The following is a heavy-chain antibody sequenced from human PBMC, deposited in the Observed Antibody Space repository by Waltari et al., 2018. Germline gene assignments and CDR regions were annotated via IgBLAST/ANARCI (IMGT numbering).Heavy chain of an antibody. CDR1: GYSFTSYW. J-gene: IGHJ4*02. V-gene: IGHV5-51*01. CDR2: IYPGDSDT. CDR3: ARPDAIYDFWSGIDY. D-gene: IGHD3-3*01. Sequence: EVQLVQSGAEVKKPGESLKISCKGSGYSFTSYWIAWVRQMPGKGLEWMGIIYPGDSDTRYSPSFQGQVTISADKSISTAYLQWSSLKASDTAMYYCARPDAIYDFWSGIDYWGQGTLVTVSS.